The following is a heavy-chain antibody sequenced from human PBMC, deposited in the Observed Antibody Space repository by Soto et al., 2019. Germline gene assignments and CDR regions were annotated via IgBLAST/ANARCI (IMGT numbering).Heavy chain of an antibody. J-gene: IGHJ6*02. CDR1: GGTFSSYA. D-gene: IGHD2-2*01. CDR3: ATRTSCHPLCYYYYGMDV. V-gene: IGHV1-69*13. Sequence: GASVKVSCKASGGTFSSYAISWVRQAPGQGLEWMGGIIPIFGTANYAQKFQGRVTITADESTSTAYMELSSLRSEDTAVYYCATRTSCHPLCYYYYGMDVWGQGTTVTVSS. CDR2: IIPIFGTA.